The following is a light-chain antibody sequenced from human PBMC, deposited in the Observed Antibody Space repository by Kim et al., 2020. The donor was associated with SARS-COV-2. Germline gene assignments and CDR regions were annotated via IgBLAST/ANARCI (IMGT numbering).Light chain of an antibody. J-gene: IGKJ3*01. CDR1: RVISTF. CDR2: DAS. V-gene: IGKV1-27*01. Sequence: AVGDRVTITCRASRVISTFLLWYQQRPGRLPKLLIYDASTLQSGVPSRFSGSGSGAHFTLTISSLQPEDVATYYCQNYDSAPFAFGPGTKVDIK. CDR3: QNYDSAPFA.